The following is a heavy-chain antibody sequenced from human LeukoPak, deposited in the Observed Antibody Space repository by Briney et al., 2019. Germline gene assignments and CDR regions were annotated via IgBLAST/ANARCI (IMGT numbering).Heavy chain of an antibody. CDR1: GGSISSSNW. Sequence: PSGTLSLTCAVSGGSISSSNWWSWVRQPPGKGLEWIGEIYHSGSTNYNPSLKSRVTISVDKSKNQFSLKLSSVTAADTAVYYCARGRGKGFRRLRLGELSSTYFDYWGQGTLVTVSS. CDR3: ARGRGKGFRRLRLGELSSTYFDY. CDR2: IYHSGST. V-gene: IGHV4-4*02. D-gene: IGHD3-16*02. J-gene: IGHJ4*02.